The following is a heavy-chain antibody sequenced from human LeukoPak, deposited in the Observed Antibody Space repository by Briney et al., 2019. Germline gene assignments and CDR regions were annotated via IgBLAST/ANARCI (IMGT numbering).Heavy chain of an antibody. CDR1: GFTFSSYA. Sequence: GRSLRLSCAASGFTFSSYAMHWVRQAPGKGLVWVSDISSDGYITKYADSVEGRLTISRDNAKSTLSLQMNSLRAEDTAVYYCARGVVSRDMDVWGQGTTVTVSS. D-gene: IGHD2-15*01. CDR2: ISSDGYIT. J-gene: IGHJ6*02. CDR3: ARGVVSRDMDV. V-gene: IGHV3-74*01.